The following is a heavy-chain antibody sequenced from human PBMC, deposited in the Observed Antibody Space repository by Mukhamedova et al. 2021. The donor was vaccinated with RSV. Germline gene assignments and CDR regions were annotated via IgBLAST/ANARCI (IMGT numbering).Heavy chain of an antibody. CDR1: TFSSYA. CDR2: ISYDGSNK. J-gene: IGHJ5*02. CDR3: ARERGWGSGENWFDP. Sequence: TFSSYAMHWVRQAPGKGLEWVAVISYDGSNKYYADSVKGRFTISRDYSKNTLYLQMNSLRAEDTAVYYCARERGWGSGENWFDP. D-gene: IGHD3-10*01. V-gene: IGHV3-30*04.